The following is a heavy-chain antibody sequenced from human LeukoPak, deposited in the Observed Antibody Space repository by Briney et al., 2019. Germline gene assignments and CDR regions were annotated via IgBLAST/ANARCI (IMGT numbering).Heavy chain of an antibody. J-gene: IGHJ5*02. D-gene: IGHD1/OR15-1a*01. CDR2: IFDSGKT. CDR1: GGSITTHY. CDR3: ASGGEQIWPYEPFSS. V-gene: IGHV4-59*08. Sequence: PSETLSHTCTVSGGSITTHYWSWIRQPPGKGLEWIGYIFDSGKTNYSPSLKSRVTISGDTSKNQFSLRLSSVTAADTALYYCASGGEQIWPYEPFSSWGQGTLVTVSS.